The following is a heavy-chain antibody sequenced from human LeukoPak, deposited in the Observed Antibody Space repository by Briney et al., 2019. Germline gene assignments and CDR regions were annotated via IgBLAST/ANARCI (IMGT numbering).Heavy chain of an antibody. Sequence: GGSLRLSCAASGFTFSSYGMHWVRQAPGKGLEWVAFIRYDGSNKYYADSVKGRFTISRDNSKNTLYLQMNSLRAEDTAVYYCAKEKSGYGYLYYFDCWGQGTLVTVSS. CDR2: IRYDGSNK. J-gene: IGHJ4*02. D-gene: IGHD5-18*01. V-gene: IGHV3-30*02. CDR3: AKEKSGYGYLYYFDC. CDR1: GFTFSSYG.